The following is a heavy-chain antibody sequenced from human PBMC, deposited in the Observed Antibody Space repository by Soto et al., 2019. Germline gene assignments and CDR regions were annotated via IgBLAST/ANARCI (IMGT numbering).Heavy chain of an antibody. J-gene: IGHJ4*02. CDR3: AMLTTVTTIDS. V-gene: IGHV4-31*03. CDR2: IYYSGST. Sequence: QVQLQESGPGLVKPSQTLSLTCTVSGGSISSGGYYWSWIRQHPGKGLEWIGYIYYSGSTYYNPSLKSRVTISADTSKNHFSLELSSVTAADTAVYYCAMLTTVTTIDSWGQGTLVTVSS. CDR1: GGSISSGGYY. D-gene: IGHD4-17*01.